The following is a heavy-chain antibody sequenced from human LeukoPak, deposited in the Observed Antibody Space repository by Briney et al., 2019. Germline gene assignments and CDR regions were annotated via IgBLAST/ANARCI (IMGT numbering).Heavy chain of an antibody. Sequence: PGGFLRLSCEASGFTFNTHAMSWVRQAPGKGLEWVASITSSGRTPYYTDSVKGRFTISRDNSKNTLYLQMNSLRGEDTAVYYCAKDRPNFYETSGSYYKIKGDFWGQGSLVTVSS. CDR1: GFTFNTHA. D-gene: IGHD3-10*01. CDR3: AKDRPNFYETSGSYYKIKGDF. CDR2: ITSSGRTP. J-gene: IGHJ4*02. V-gene: IGHV3-23*01.